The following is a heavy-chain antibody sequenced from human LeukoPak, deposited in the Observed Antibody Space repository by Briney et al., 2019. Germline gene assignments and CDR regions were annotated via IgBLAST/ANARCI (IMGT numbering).Heavy chain of an antibody. CDR1: GYTFTNYD. V-gene: IGHV1-8*03. CDR2: MDPNSGNT. J-gene: IGHJ6*03. D-gene: IGHD7-27*01. Sequence: ASVKVSCKASGYTFTNYDINWVRQATGQGLEWVGWMDPNSGNTAYAQKFQGRVTITRNTPISTAYMELSSLRSEDTAVYYCARGLRSWGYYYYMDVWGKGTTVTVSS. CDR3: ARGLRSWGYYYYMDV.